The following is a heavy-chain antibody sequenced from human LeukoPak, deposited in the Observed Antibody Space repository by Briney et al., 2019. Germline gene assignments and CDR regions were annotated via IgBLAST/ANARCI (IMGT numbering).Heavy chain of an antibody. CDR2: TRNRANSYTT. Sequence: WETLRLSCAASESTFSTYAIHWVRQPPGTGQEWVGRTRNRANSYTTDYAASVKGRFTIPRDDLKSSLYLQMNSLRTEDTAVYYCARCDVGDGYSHYWGQGTLVTVSS. CDR1: ESTFSTYA. D-gene: IGHD5-24*01. V-gene: IGHV3-72*01. CDR3: ARCDVGDGYSHY. J-gene: IGHJ4*02.